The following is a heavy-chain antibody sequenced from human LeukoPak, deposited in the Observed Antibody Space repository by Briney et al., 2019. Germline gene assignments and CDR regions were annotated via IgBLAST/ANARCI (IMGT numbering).Heavy chain of an antibody. J-gene: IGHJ4*02. D-gene: IGHD6-19*01. CDR1: GGSISTYY. Sequence: PSETLSLTCTVSGGSISTYYWTWLRQPPGKGLECIGYNSYSGNTNYNPSLRSRVSISVDMSMSQFSLKLTSVTAADTAVYYCARAGSGWSFDYWGQGTLVTVSS. CDR3: ARAGSGWSFDY. CDR2: NSYSGNT. V-gene: IGHV4-59*01.